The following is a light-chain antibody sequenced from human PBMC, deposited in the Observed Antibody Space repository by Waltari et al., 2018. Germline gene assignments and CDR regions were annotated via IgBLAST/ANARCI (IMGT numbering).Light chain of an antibody. CDR1: QSLLHSNGRSG. V-gene: IGKV2-28*01. J-gene: IGKJ1*01. CDR2: LGS. CDR3: MQSLQSPWT. Sequence: DIVMTQSPLSLSVTPGEPASVSCRSSQSLLHSNGRSGLDWYLQKPGQSQQLLIYLGSYRASGVPDRFSGSGSGTDFTLKISRVEAEDVGVYYCMQSLQSPWTFGQGTKVEIK.